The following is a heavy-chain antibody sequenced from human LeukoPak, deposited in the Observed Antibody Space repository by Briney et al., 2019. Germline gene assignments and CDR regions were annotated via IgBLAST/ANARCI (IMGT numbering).Heavy chain of an antibody. Sequence: PGGSLRLSCAASGFTFSSYAMSWVRQAPGKGLEWVSAISGSGGSTYYADSVKGRFTISRDNSKNTLYLQMNSLRAEDTAVYHCAKDLGHIVVVTARVVDYWGQGTLVTVSS. CDR2: ISGSGGST. CDR3: AKDLGHIVVVTARVVDY. CDR1: GFTFSSYA. V-gene: IGHV3-23*01. J-gene: IGHJ4*02. D-gene: IGHD2-21*02.